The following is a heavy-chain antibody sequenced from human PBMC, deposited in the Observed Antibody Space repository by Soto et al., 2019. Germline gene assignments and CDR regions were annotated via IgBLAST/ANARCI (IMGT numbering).Heavy chain of an antibody. Sequence: QVQLQESGPGLVKPSQTLSLTCTVSGGSISSGGYYWSWIRQHPGKGLEWIGYIYYSGSTYYNPSLKRRLTISVDTSKNQFSLRLSSLTAADTAVYYCAREGPVVIVVDVWGQGTTVTVS. CDR3: AREGPVVIVVDV. CDR1: GGSISSGGYY. J-gene: IGHJ6*02. V-gene: IGHV4-31*03. D-gene: IGHD2-15*01. CDR2: IYYSGST.